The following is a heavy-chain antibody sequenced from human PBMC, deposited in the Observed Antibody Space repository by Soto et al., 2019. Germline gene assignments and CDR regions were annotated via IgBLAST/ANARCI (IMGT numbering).Heavy chain of an antibody. J-gene: IGHJ4*02. CDR2: ISGSGGTA. Sequence: EVQLLESGGGSLQPGGSLRLSCAASGFTFSSYAMHWVRRPPGKGLEWVSRISGSGGTAYYADSVKGRFSISRDSLVNTLYLQINTLRAADTAIYFCAKGREQNWNFDYWGQGTLVTVSP. CDR3: AKGREQNWNFDY. V-gene: IGHV3-23*01. CDR1: GFTFSSYA. D-gene: IGHD1-1*01.